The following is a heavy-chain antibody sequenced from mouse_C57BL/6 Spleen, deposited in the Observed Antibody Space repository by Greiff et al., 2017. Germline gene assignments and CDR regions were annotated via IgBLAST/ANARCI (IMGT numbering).Heavy chain of an antibody. CDR2: INPNNGGT. V-gene: IGHV1-22*01. D-gene: IGHD1-1*01. CDR1: GYTFTDYN. Sequence: VQLQQSGPELVKPGASVKMSCKASGYTFTDYNMHWVKQSHGKTLEWIGYINPNNGGTSYNQKFKGKATLTVNKSSSTAYMELRSLTSEDSAVYYCARSGRDYGSSSYYVYYWGQGATLSVAS. CDR3: ARSGRDYGSSSYYVYY. J-gene: IGHJ2*01.